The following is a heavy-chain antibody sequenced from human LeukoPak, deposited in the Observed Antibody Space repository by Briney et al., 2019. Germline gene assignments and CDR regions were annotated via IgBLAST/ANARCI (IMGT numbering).Heavy chain of an antibody. Sequence: MPGGSLGLSCAASGFTFSDYYMSGIRQAPGKGLEWVSYISSSGSTIYYADSVKGRFTISRDNAKNSLYLQMNSLRAEDMAVYCCARVAGYSGYDSYYFDYWGQGTLVTVSS. CDR1: GFTFSDYY. V-gene: IGHV3-11*01. CDR3: ARVAGYSGYDSYYFDY. CDR2: ISSSGSTI. J-gene: IGHJ4*02. D-gene: IGHD5-12*01.